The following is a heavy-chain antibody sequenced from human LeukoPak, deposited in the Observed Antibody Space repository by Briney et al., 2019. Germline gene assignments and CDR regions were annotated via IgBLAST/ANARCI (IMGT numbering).Heavy chain of an antibody. CDR2: IYYSGTT. J-gene: IGHJ4*02. V-gene: IGHV4-59*01. Sequence: SETLSLTCTVSGGSISTYYWSWIRQPPGKGLEWIGYIYYSGTTNYNPSLKSRVTISVDTSKNQFSLKLSSVTAADTAAYYCARLRYSSGQDYWGQGTLVTVSS. CDR3: ARLRYSSGQDY. CDR1: GGSISTYY. D-gene: IGHD6-19*01.